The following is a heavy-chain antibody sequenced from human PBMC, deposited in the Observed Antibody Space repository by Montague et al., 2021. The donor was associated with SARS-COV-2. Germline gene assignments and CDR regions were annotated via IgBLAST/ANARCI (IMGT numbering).Heavy chain of an antibody. D-gene: IGHD2-8*01. CDR1: GGSISSDGYY. V-gene: IGHV4-31*03. J-gene: IGHJ3*02. Sequence: TLSLTCTVSGGSISSDGYYWSWIRQHPGKGLEWIGYIYYSGSTYYNPSLKSRVTISVDTSKNQFSLKLSSVTAADTAVYYCARAASDIVLMVYAIRPFDIWGQGTVVTVSS. CDR3: ARAASDIVLMVYAIRPFDI. CDR2: IYYSGST.